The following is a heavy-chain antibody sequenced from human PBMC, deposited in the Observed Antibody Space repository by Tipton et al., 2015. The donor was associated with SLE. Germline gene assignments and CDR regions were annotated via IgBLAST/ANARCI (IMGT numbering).Heavy chain of an antibody. J-gene: IGHJ4*02. CDR3: AKAGYSSGWYVVFFDY. CDR1: GYSISSGYY. V-gene: IGHV4-38-2*01. Sequence: TLSLTCAVSGYSISSGYYWGWIRQPPGKGLEWIGYIYYSGSTNYNPSLKSRVTISVDTSKNQFSLKLSSVTAADTAVYYCAKAGYSSGWYVVFFDYWGQGTLVTVSS. D-gene: IGHD6-19*01. CDR2: IYYSGST.